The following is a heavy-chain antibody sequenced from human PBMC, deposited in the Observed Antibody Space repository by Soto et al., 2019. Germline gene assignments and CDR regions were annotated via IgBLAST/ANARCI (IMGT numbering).Heavy chain of an antibody. D-gene: IGHD2-15*01. CDR1: GGSISNGYYY. V-gene: IGHV4-31*03. J-gene: IGHJ4*02. Sequence: SETLSLTCTVSGGSISNGYYYWSWVRQNPGKGLEWIGHIYHSGRTYYNPSLKSRVTISVDTSKNQFSLNLSSVTAADTAVYYCARWVEVSLDYFDSWGQVTPVTVS. CDR2: IYHSGRT. CDR3: ARWVEVSLDYFDS.